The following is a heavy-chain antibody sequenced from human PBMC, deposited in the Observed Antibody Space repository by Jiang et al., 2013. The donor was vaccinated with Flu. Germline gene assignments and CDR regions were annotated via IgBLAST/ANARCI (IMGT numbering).Heavy chain of an antibody. D-gene: IGHD7-27*01. CDR3: ANWGY. Sequence: PGLVKPSETLSLTCTVSGGSISRSSYYWGWIRQPPGKGLEWIGSIFYSGRPHYNPSLKSRVTISIDTSKNQFSLNLSSVTAADTAVYYCANWGYWGQGTLVTVSS. V-gene: IGHV4-39*01. CDR1: GGSISRSSYY. J-gene: IGHJ4*02. CDR2: IFYSGRP.